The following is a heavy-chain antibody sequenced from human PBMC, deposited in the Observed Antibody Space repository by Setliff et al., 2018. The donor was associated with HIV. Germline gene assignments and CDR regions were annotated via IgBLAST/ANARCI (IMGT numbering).Heavy chain of an antibody. J-gene: IGHJ5*02. CDR1: GGSISSSNW. V-gene: IGHV4-4*02. CDR2: IYNSATT. D-gene: IGHD2-2*01. Sequence: SETLSLTCAVSGGSISSSNWWSWVRQPPGKGLQWIGFIYNSATTNYNPSLKSRVTMSLDTSKNQLSLKLTSVTAADTAVYYCARGGTSSNWFRAWGQGTLVTVSS. CDR3: ARGGTSSNWFRA.